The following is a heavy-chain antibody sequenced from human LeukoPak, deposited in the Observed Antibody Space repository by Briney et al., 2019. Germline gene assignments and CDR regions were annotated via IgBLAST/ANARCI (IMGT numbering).Heavy chain of an antibody. D-gene: IGHD5-24*01. CDR2: INTGSSYM. Sequence: GGSLRLSCAASGFTFSSYAMSWVRQAPGKGLEWVSSINTGSSYMFYADSVKGRFTISRDNAKNSLYLQMNSLRAEDTAVYYCAIFVVATINYYYGMDVWGQGTTVTVSS. J-gene: IGHJ6*02. V-gene: IGHV3-21*01. CDR1: GFTFSSYA. CDR3: AIFVVATINYYYGMDV.